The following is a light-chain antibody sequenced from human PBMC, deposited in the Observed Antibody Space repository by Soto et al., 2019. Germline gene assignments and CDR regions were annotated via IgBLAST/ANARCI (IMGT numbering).Light chain of an antibody. CDR3: VACDDSLNGFV. CDR2: NDN. V-gene: IGLV1-44*01. CDR1: SSNIGANRF. Sequence: QSVLTQPPSASGTPGQRVTISCSGSSSNIGANRFVNWYQQRPGTAPDVLIYNDNQRPSGVPDRFSGSKSGTSAYLAISGLQSEDEADYYCVACDDSLNGFVFANGSKV. J-gene: IGLJ1*01.